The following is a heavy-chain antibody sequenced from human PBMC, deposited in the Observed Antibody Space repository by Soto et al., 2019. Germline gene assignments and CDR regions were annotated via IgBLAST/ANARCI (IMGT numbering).Heavy chain of an antibody. J-gene: IGHJ4*02. CDR3: ARAGNFWSGYYTETFDY. Sequence: EVHLVESGGGLVQPGGSLRLSCAASGFTFNKYWMSWVRQAPGKGLEWVASIKQDGSEKYNVDSVKGRFTISRDNAKNSLYLQMNSLRAEDAAVYYCARAGNFWSGYYTETFDYWGQGTLVTVSS. CDR2: IKQDGSEK. CDR1: GFTFNKYW. D-gene: IGHD3-3*01. V-gene: IGHV3-7*01.